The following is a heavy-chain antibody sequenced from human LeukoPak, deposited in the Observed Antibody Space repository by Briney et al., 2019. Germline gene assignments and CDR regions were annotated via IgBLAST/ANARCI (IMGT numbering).Heavy chain of an antibody. CDR3: ARGVYDILTGYFFFDY. CDR1: GYTFTSYD. Sequence: GASVKVSFTASGYTFTSYDINWVRQATGQGLEWMGWMNPNSGNTGYAQKFQGRVTMTRNTSISTAYMELSSLRSEDTAVYYCARGVYDILTGYFFFDYWGQGTLVTVSS. CDR2: MNPNSGNT. D-gene: IGHD3-9*01. J-gene: IGHJ4*02. V-gene: IGHV1-8*01.